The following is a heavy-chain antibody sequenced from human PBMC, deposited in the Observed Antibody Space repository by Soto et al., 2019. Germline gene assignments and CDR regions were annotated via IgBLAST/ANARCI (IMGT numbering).Heavy chain of an antibody. J-gene: IGHJ5*02. Sequence: SEILSLTCSVSGGSISSGGDYWNWIRQHPGKGLEWIGYISFTGRPYYNPSLQSFITISVATSKNQCPLKLYSVTAADPAVHSCASSPSRPAAPDGDRFDPWGEGTLVTVSS. V-gene: IGHV4-31*01. CDR1: GGSISSGGDY. D-gene: IGHD6-13*01. CDR3: ASSPSRPAAPDGDRFDP. CDR2: ISFTGRP.